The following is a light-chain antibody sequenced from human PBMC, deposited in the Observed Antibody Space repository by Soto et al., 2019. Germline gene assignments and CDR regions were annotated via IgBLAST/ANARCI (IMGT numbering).Light chain of an antibody. CDR2: SAS. J-gene: IGKJ1*01. V-gene: IGKV1-39*01. CDR3: QQSYSIPPWT. Sequence: DIPMTQSPSSLSASVGDRVTITCRASQSVSSYLNWYQQTPGKAPKLLIYSASTLQSGVPSRFSGSGSGTDFTLTISSLQPEDFATYYCQQSYSIPPWTFGQGTKVEIK. CDR1: QSVSSY.